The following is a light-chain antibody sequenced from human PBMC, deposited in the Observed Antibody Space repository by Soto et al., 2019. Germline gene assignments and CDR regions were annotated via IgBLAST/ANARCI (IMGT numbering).Light chain of an antibody. V-gene: IGKV3-15*01. CDR1: QSVSSN. CDR2: GAS. CDR3: QQYNNWWT. J-gene: IGKJ1*01. Sequence: EIVMTQSPATLSVSPGERATLSCRASQSVSSNLAWYQQKPGQAPRLLIYGASTWATGIPARFSGSGSGTXXTLTIXSLQSEDFAVYYCQQYNNWWTFGQGTKVEIK.